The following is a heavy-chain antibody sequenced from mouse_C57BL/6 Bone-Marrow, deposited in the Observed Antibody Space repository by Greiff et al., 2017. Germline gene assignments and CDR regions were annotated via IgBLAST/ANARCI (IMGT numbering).Heavy chain of an antibody. CDR2: IDPSDSYT. J-gene: IGHJ3*01. CDR1: GYTFTSYW. CDR3: ASARIRRWFAY. V-gene: IGHV1-59*01. D-gene: IGHD2-12*01. Sequence: VKLQQPGAELVRPGTSVKLSCKASGYTFTSYWMHWVKQRPGQGLEWIGVIDPSDSYTNYNHKFKGKATLTVDTSSSTAYMQLSSLTSEYSAVYYYASARIRRWFAYWGQGTLVTVSA.